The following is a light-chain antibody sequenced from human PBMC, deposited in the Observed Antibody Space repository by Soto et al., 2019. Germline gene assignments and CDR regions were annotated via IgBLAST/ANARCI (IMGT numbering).Light chain of an antibody. J-gene: IGKJ4*01. CDR1: QNISRS. CDR3: QQYNDWPLT. V-gene: IGKV3D-15*01. Sequence: EIVMTQSPVTLSVSPGERATLSCRASQNISRSLAWYQQKPGQGPSLLIYDISTRATGIPTRFSGSGSGTEFTLTISSLQSEDFAVYYCQQYNDWPLTFGGGTKVDIK. CDR2: DIS.